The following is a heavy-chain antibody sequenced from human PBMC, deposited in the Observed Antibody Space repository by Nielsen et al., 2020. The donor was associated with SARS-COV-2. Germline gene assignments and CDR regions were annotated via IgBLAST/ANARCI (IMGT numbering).Heavy chain of an antibody. CDR2: ISNSGIT. J-gene: IGHJ6*02. CDR3: ARDEIFDLYGVDV. CDR1: GGSISSYY. V-gene: IGHV4-59*01. D-gene: IGHD3-3*01. Sequence: SETLSLTCTVSGGSISSYYWSWIRQPPGKGLEWIGYISNSGITNYNPSLKNRVTISLDTSKNQFSLKVRSVTAADTAVYYCARDEIFDLYGVDVWGQGTTVIVSS.